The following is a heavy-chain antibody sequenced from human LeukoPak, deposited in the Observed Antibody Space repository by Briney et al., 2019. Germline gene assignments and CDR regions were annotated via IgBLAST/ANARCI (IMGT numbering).Heavy chain of an antibody. CDR2: IYYSGST. D-gene: IGHD1-1*01. CDR1: GGXISSSSYY. Sequence: SETLSLTCTVSGGXISSSSYYWGWIRQPPGKGLEWIGSIYYSGSTYYNPSLKSRVTISVDTSKNQFSLKLSSVTAADTAVYYCARLIRKRYNFDYWGQGTLVTVSS. J-gene: IGHJ4*02. CDR3: ARLIRKRYNFDY. V-gene: IGHV4-39*01.